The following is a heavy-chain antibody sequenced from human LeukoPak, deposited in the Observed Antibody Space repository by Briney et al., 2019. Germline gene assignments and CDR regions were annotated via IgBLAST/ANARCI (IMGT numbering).Heavy chain of an antibody. CDR2: IYYSGST. CDR1: GGSISSSSYY. V-gene: IGHV4-39*01. CDR3: ARRVGTMVRGVTPPFDY. J-gene: IGHJ4*02. D-gene: IGHD3-10*01. Sequence: PSETLPLTCTVSGGSISSSSYYWGWIRQPPGKGLEWFGSIYYSGSTYYNPSLKSRVTISVDTSKNQFSLKLSSVTAADTAVYYCARRVGTMVRGVTPPFDYWGQGTLVTVSS.